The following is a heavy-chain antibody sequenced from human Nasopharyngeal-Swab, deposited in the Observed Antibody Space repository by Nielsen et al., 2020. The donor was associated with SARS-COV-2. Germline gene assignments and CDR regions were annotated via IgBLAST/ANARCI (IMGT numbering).Heavy chain of an antibody. V-gene: IGHV3-23*01. CDR2: ISGSGGST. CDR3: AKDSSGYYYGTFDY. Sequence: GRQAPGKGLEWVSAISGSGGSTYYADSVKGRFTISRDNSKNTLYLQMNSLRAEDTAVYYCAKDSSGYYYGTFDYWGQGTLVTVSS. J-gene: IGHJ4*02. D-gene: IGHD3-22*01.